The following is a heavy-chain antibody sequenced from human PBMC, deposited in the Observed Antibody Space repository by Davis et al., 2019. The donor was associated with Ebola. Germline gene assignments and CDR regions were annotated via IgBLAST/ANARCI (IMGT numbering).Heavy chain of an antibody. J-gene: IGHJ4*02. V-gene: IGHV1-46*01. Sequence: ASVKVSCKASGYTFTSYYMHWVRQAPGQGLEWMGIINPSGGSTSYAQKFQGRVTMTRNTSISTAYMELSSLRSEDTAVYYCARGRVGATGDYWGQGTLVTVSS. D-gene: IGHD1-26*01. CDR3: ARGRVGATGDY. CDR1: GYTFTSYY. CDR2: INPSGGST.